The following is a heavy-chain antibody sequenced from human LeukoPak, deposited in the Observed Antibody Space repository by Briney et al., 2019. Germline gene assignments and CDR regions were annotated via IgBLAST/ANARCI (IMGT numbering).Heavy chain of an antibody. CDR1: GYTFTKSW. V-gene: IGHV5-51*01. CDR2: IYPGDSDT. CDR3: TKLSGGYYFSPFDY. D-gene: IGHD3-22*01. J-gene: IGHJ4*02. Sequence: GESLKISCKGSGYTFTKSWIGWVRQMPGRGLEWMGIIYPGDSDTRYSPSFQGQVIISVDKSISTAYLQWSSLKASDTAMYFCTKLSGGYYFSPFDYWAQGTLVTVSS.